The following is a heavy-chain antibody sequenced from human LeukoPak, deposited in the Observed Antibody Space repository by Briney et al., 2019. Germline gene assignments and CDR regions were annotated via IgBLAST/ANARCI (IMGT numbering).Heavy chain of an antibody. J-gene: IGHJ4*02. Sequence: SETLSLTCTVSGGSISGYYWSWIRQPAGKGLEWIGRIYTSGSTNSNPSLKSRVTMSVDTSKNQFSLKLSSVTVADTAVYYCARYIPARPGFDYWGQGTLVTVSS. CDR1: GGSISGYY. V-gene: IGHV4-4*07. CDR2: IYTSGST. D-gene: IGHD6-6*01. CDR3: ARYIPARPGFDY.